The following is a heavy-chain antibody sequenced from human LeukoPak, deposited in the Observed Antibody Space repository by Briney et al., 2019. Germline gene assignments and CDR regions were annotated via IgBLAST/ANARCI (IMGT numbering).Heavy chain of an antibody. Sequence: SETLSLTCTVSGGSISSSSYYWGWIRQPPGKGLEWIGSIYYSGSTYYNPSLKSRVTISVDTSKNQFSLKLSSVTAADTAVYYCARVGCSSTSCYGDWFDPWGQGTLVTVSS. V-gene: IGHV4-39*07. J-gene: IGHJ5*02. D-gene: IGHD2-2*01. CDR1: GGSISSSSYY. CDR3: ARVGCSSTSCYGDWFDP. CDR2: IYYSGST.